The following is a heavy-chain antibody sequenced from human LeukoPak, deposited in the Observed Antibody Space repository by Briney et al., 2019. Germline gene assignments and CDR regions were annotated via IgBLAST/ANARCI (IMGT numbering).Heavy chain of an antibody. CDR1: GGSISSNY. CDR2: IYTSGST. Sequence: SETLSLTCTVSGGSISSNYWSWIRQPPGKGLEWIGYIYTSGSTNYNPSLKSRVTISVDTSKNQFSLKLSSVTAADTAVYYCARLVGWFDPWGQGTLVTVSS. V-gene: IGHV4-4*09. CDR3: ARLVGWFDP. J-gene: IGHJ5*02.